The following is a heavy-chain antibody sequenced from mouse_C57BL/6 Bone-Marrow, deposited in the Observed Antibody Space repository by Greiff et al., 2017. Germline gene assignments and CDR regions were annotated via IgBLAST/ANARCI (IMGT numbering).Heavy chain of an antibody. Sequence: QVQLQQSGAELARPGASVKLSCKASGYTFTSYGISWVKQRTGQGLEWIGEIYPRSGNTYYNEKFKGKATLTADKSSSTAYMELRRLTSEDSAVYFCAREGITPWFAYWGQGTLVTVSA. CDR3: AREGITPWFAY. CDR2: IYPRSGNT. V-gene: IGHV1-81*01. J-gene: IGHJ3*01. D-gene: IGHD1-1*01. CDR1: GYTFTSYG.